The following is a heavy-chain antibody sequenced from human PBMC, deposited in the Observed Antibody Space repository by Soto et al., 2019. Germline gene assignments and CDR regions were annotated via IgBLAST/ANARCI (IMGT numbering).Heavy chain of an antibody. D-gene: IGHD3-22*01. V-gene: IGHV4-59*01. CDR3: ALRSMAVVPEY. Sequence: QVQLQESGPGLLKPSETLSLTCAVSGDSISSYYCMWIRQPPGKGLESIGYMYYGRSANYNPSLKRRVTLSVDTSTNPCSLTLSSMTSADTAVYYCALRSMAVVPEYWGQGTLVTVSP. J-gene: IGHJ1*01. CDR1: GDSISSYY. CDR2: MYYGRSA.